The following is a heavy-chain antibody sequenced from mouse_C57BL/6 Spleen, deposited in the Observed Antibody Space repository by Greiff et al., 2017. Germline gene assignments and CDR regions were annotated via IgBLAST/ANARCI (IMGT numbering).Heavy chain of an antibody. CDR1: GYAFSSYW. D-gene: IGHD1-1*01. CDR3: ASPYYYGSIYYAVDY. J-gene: IGHJ4*01. CDR2: IYPGDGDT. Sequence: QVQLQQSGAELVKPGASVKISCKASGYAFSSYWMNWVKQRPGKGLEWIGQIYPGDGDTNYNGKFKGKATLTADTSSSTAYMQLSRLTSEDSAVYFCASPYYYGSIYYAVDYWGQGTSVTVSS. V-gene: IGHV1-80*01.